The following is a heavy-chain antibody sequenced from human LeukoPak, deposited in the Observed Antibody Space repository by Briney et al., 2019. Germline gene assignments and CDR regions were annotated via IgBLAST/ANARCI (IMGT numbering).Heavy chain of an antibody. D-gene: IGHD3-16*01. J-gene: IGHJ4*02. V-gene: IGHV3-7*01. CDR1: GFTFISYW. CDR2: INQDGREK. CDR3: VRDYVWGTENPDY. Sequence: PGGSLRPSCVASGFTFISYWLSWFRQSPGKGLEWLGNINQDGREKYYVDSVKGRFTISRDNAKNSLFLQMSSLRAEDTALYYCVRDYVWGTENPDYWGQGTQVTVSS.